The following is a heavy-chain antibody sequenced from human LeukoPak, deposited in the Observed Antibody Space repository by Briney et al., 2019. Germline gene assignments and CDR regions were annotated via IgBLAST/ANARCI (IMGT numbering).Heavy chain of an antibody. CDR1: GFTFSSYS. CDR2: ISSGSGRNI. CDR3: ATITIFGVVTPA. Sequence: GGSLRLSCAASGFTFSSYSMNWVRQAPGKGLEWISYISSGSGRNIYYADSVKGRFTISRDNAKNSLYLQMNSLRAEDSGVYFCATITIFGVVTPAWGQGTLVTVTS. J-gene: IGHJ5*02. V-gene: IGHV3-48*04. D-gene: IGHD3-3*01.